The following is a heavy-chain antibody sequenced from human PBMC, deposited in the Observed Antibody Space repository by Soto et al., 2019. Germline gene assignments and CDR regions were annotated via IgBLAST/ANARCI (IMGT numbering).Heavy chain of an antibody. CDR3: AKGQGFVVVPAATTGTTGAGAFDI. CDR2: ISGSGGST. Sequence: PGGSLRLSCAASGFTFSSYAMSWVRQAPGKGLEWVSAISGSGGSTYYADSVKGRFTISRDNSKNTLYLQMNSLRAEDTAVYYCAKGQGFVVVPAATTGTTGAGAFDIWGQGTMVTVS. CDR1: GFTFSSYA. D-gene: IGHD2-2*01. V-gene: IGHV3-23*01. J-gene: IGHJ3*02.